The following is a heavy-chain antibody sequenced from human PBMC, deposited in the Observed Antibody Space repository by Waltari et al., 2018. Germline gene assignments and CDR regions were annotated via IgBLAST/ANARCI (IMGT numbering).Heavy chain of an antibody. CDR2: IIPIFGTA. CDR3: ASAGFGVTTHFDY. CDR1: GGNFRSYA. J-gene: IGHJ4*02. Sequence: QVQLVQSGAEVKKPGSSVKVSCKASGGNFRSYAISWVRQAPGQGLEWMGGIIPIFGTANYAQKFQGRVTITTDESTSTAYMELSSLRSEDTAVYYCASAGFGVTTHFDYWGQGTLVTVSS. V-gene: IGHV1-69*05. D-gene: IGHD4-17*01.